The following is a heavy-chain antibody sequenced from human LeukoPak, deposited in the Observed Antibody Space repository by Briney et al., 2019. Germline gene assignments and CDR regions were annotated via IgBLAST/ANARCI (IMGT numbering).Heavy chain of an antibody. Sequence: GGSLRLSCAASGFTFSSYEMNWVRQAPGKGLEWVSFISSSGSAIHYTDSVRGRFTISRDNAKNSLFLQMSRLRAEDTAVYYCAREKLSFFDSSGYFDHWGQGTLVTVSS. CDR1: GFTFSSYE. V-gene: IGHV3-48*03. CDR2: ISSSGSAI. CDR3: AREKLSFFDSSGYFDH. D-gene: IGHD3-22*01. J-gene: IGHJ4*02.